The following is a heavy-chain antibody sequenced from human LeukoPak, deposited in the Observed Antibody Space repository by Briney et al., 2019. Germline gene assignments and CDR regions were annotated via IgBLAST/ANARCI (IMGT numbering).Heavy chain of an antibody. Sequence: PGGALRLSCAASGFTFSSYEMNWVRQAPGKGLEWISYISNRGSTIYYADSVKGRFTISRGNAKNSLYLQMNSLRAEDTAVYYCASYIAVALDYWGQGTLVTVSS. CDR2: ISNRGSTI. CDR1: GFTFSSYE. CDR3: ASYIAVALDY. V-gene: IGHV3-48*03. D-gene: IGHD6-19*01. J-gene: IGHJ4*02.